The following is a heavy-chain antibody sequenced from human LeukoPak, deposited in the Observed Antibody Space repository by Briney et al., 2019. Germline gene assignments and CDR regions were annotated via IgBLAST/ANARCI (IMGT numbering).Heavy chain of an antibody. CDR1: GFTFSRYV. J-gene: IGHJ4*02. V-gene: IGHV3-23*01. D-gene: IGHD4-17*01. CDR2: ISGSGGST. Sequence: PGGSLRLSCAASGFTFSRYVMSWVRQAPGKGLELVSAISGSGGSTYYADSVKGRFTISRDNSKNSLYLQMNSLRAEDTAVYYCAKDYDYGDYPGYWGQGTLVTVSS. CDR3: AKDYDYGDYPGY.